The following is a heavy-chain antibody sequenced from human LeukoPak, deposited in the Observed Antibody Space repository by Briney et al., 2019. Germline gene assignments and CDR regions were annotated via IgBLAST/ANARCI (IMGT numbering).Heavy chain of an antibody. V-gene: IGHV3-30*18. CDR1: GFTFSSYG. CDR2: ISYGGSNK. Sequence: GGSLRLSRAASGFTFSSYGMHWVRQAPGKGLEWVAVISYGGSNKYYADSVKGRFTISRDNSKNTLYLQMNSLRAEDTAVYYCAKKRYCSSTSCPDDAFDIWGQGTMVTVSS. D-gene: IGHD2-2*01. CDR3: AKKRYCSSTSCPDDAFDI. J-gene: IGHJ3*02.